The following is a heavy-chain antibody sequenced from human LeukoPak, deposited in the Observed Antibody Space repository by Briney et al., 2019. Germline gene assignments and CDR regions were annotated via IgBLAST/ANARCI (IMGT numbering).Heavy chain of an antibody. D-gene: IGHD6-13*01. CDR3: ARDKSSPDSWWFDP. V-gene: IGHV3-74*01. J-gene: IGHJ5*02. CDR2: IKSDGSST. Sequence: GGSLRLSCAASGFTFSSYWMHWVRQAPGKGLVWVSRIKSDGSSTSYADSVKGRFTISRDNAKNTLYLQMNSLRAEDTAVYYCARDKSSPDSWWFDPWGQGTLVTVSS. CDR1: GFTFSSYW.